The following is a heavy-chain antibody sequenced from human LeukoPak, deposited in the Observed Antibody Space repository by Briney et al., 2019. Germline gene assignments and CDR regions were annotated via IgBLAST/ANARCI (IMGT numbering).Heavy chain of an antibody. J-gene: IGHJ4*02. CDR2: INGDGTTT. D-gene: IGHD6-13*01. CDR3: AKGGSSSPRSTFDY. Sequence: GGSLRLSCAASGFTFSSYWMHWVRQAPGKGLVWVSHINGDGTTTNYADSVKGRFTISRDNAKNTVYLQMNSLRAEDTAVYSCAKGGSSSPRSTFDYWGQGTLLTVSS. V-gene: IGHV3-74*01. CDR1: GFTFSSYW.